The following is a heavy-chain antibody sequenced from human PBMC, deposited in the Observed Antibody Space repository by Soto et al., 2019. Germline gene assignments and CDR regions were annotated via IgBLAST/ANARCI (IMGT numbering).Heavy chain of an antibody. V-gene: IGHV1-2*02. J-gene: IGHJ6*04. Sequence: GASVKVSCKASGYTFTDYYINWVRQAPGQGLEWMGWINPSSGGTNYAEKFRDRVTMTRDTSIGTAYMELNRLTSDDTAVYFCARQWHILNYFYGMDVWGKGTTVIVSS. CDR2: INPSSGGT. D-gene: IGHD6-19*01. CDR1: GYTFTDYY. CDR3: ARQWHILNYFYGMDV.